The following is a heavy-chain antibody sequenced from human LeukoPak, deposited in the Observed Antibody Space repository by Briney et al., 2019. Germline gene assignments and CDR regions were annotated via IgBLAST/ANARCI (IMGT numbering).Heavy chain of an antibody. V-gene: IGHV3-30*03. Sequence: GGSLRLSCAASGFTFSTYGMHWVRQAPGKGLEWVAVILRDANKKYYADSLEGRFAISRDNSKNTLYLQMNSLRPEDTAIYYCATELIRGVMANDYWGQGTLVTVSS. D-gene: IGHD3-10*01. CDR3: ATELIRGVMANDY. CDR1: GFTFSTYG. J-gene: IGHJ4*02. CDR2: ILRDANKK.